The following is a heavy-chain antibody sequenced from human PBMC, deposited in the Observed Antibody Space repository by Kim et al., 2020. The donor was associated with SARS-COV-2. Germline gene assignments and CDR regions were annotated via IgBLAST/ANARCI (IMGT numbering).Heavy chain of an antibody. CDR1: GGSFSGYY. V-gene: IGHV4-34*01. CDR3: ASWIAVAEPTSTPDEASFDY. D-gene: IGHD6-19*01. J-gene: IGHJ4*02. CDR2: INHSGST. Sequence: SETLSLTCAVYGGSFSGYYWSWIRQPPGKGLEWIGEINHSGSTNYNPSLKRRVTISVDTSKNQFSLKLIPVTAADTAVYYCASWIAVAEPTSTPDEASFDYWGQGTLVTVSS.